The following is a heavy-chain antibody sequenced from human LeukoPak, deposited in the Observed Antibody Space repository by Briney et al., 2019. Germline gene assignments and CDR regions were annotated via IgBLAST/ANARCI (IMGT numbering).Heavy chain of an antibody. CDR1: GFTFRNYS. CDR3: AKDPGSLYFDY. Sequence: GGSLRLSCAASGFTFRNYSFNWVRQAPGKGLEWVAVISYDGSNKYYADSVKGRFTISRDNSKNTLYLQMNSLRAEDTAVYYCAKDPGSLYFDYWGQGTLVTVSS. D-gene: IGHD1-26*01. V-gene: IGHV3-30*18. CDR2: ISYDGSNK. J-gene: IGHJ4*02.